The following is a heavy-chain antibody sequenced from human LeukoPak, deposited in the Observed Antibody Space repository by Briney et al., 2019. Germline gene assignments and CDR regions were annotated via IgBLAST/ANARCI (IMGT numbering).Heavy chain of an antibody. CDR1: GDSISSGDYY. CDR3: ARYSSGWYYQH. J-gene: IGHJ1*01. V-gene: IGHV4-30-4*01. CDR2: IFYSGST. Sequence: SETLSLTCTVSGDSISSGDYYWSWIRQPPGKGLEWIGYIFYSGSTYYNPSLKSRVTISVDTSKNQFSLKLSSVTAADTAVYYCARYSSGWYYQHWGQGTLVTVSS. D-gene: IGHD6-19*01.